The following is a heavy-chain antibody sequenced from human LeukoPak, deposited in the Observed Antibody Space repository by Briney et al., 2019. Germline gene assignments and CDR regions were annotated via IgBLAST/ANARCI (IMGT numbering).Heavy chain of an antibody. Sequence: GASVKVSCKSSGSTFTDEYIHWVRQAPGHGLEWMGWINPYSGAINYAQKFQGRVTLTRDTSISTAYMELSRLTSGDTAVYYCARDPKSQLLLDYWGQGTLVTVSS. D-gene: IGHD2-2*01. J-gene: IGHJ4*02. CDR2: INPYSGAI. CDR3: ARDPKSQLLLDY. CDR1: GSTFTDEY. V-gene: IGHV1-2*02.